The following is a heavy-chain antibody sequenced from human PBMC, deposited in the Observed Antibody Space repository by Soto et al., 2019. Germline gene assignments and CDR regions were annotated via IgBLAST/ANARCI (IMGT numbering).Heavy chain of an antibody. V-gene: IGHV4-39*01. J-gene: IGHJ5*02. CDR3: ARHGGYCSGGSCYSMDWFDP. CDR2: IYYSGST. D-gene: IGHD2-15*01. CDR1: GGSISSSSYY. Sequence: QLQLQESGPGLVKPSETLSLTCTVSGGSISSSSYYWGWIRQPPGKGLEWIGSIYYSGSTYYNPSLNSRVTISVDTSKNQFSLKLSSVTAADTAVYYCARHGGYCSGGSCYSMDWFDPWGQGTLVTVSS.